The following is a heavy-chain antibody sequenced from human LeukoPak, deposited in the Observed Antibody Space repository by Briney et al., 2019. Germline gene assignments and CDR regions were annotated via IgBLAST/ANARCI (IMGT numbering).Heavy chain of an antibody. CDR1: GYTFSGYY. Sequence: ASVRVSCKASGYTFSGYYTHWVRQAPGQGLEWMGRINPNSGGTNYAQKFQGRVAMTRDTSISTAYMELSRLRSDDTAVYYCARVVRGILYFDYWGQGTLVTVSS. V-gene: IGHV1-2*02. J-gene: IGHJ4*02. D-gene: IGHD3-16*01. CDR2: INPNSGGT. CDR3: ARVVRGILYFDY.